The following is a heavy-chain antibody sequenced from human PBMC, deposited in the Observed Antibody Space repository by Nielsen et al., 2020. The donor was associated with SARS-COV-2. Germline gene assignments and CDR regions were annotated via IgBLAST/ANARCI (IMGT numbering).Heavy chain of an antibody. CDR1: GFTFSSYG. J-gene: IGHJ4*02. V-gene: IGHV3-23*01. CDR2: ISGGGDDT. D-gene: IGHD6-13*01. Sequence: GGSLRLSCAASGFTFSSYGMHWVRQAPGKGLEWVSAISGGGDDTFYADSVKGRFTISRDNSKNTLYLQMTGLRADDTAVYYCAKFRSWFYFDSWGQGTLVAVSS. CDR3: AKFRSWFYFDS.